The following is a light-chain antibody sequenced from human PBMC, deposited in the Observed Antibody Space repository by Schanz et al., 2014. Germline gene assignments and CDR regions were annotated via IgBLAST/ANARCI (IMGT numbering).Light chain of an antibody. CDR3: QQYNNWPPLT. Sequence: EIVLTQSPGTLSLSPGERATLSCRASQSVSSNYLAWYQQKPGQAPRLLIHGASNRASGIPDRFSGSGSGTDFTLTISTLEPEDFAVYYCQQYNNWPPLTFGGGTKVEIK. V-gene: IGKV3-20*01. J-gene: IGKJ4*01. CDR1: QSVSSNY. CDR2: GAS.